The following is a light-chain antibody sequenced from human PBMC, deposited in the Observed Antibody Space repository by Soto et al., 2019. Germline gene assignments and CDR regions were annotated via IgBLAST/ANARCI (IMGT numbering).Light chain of an antibody. CDR1: SGSIASNY. CDR3: QSFDINNVV. CDR2: EDS. Sequence: NFMLTQPHSVSESPGKTVTISCTRSSGSIASNYVQWYQQRPGSAPTPVIYEDSQRPSGVPDRFSGSIDSSSNPASLTISRLKTEDEADYYCQSFDINNVVFGGGTKLTVL. V-gene: IGLV6-57*04. J-gene: IGLJ2*01.